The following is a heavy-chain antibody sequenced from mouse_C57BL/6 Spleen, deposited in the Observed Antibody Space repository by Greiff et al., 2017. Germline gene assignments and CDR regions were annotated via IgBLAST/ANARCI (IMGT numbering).Heavy chain of an antibody. D-gene: IGHD1-1*01. CDR3: ANNYYGSSYAMDY. J-gene: IGHJ4*01. CDR1: GYTFTSYW. CDR2: IDPSDSYT. Sequence: QVQLQQPGAELVRPGTSVKLSCKASGYTFTSYWMHWVKQRPGQGLEWIGVIDPSDSYTNYNQKFKGKATLTVDTSSGTAYMQLSSLTSEDSAVYYCANNYYGSSYAMDYWGQGTSVTVSS. V-gene: IGHV1-59*01.